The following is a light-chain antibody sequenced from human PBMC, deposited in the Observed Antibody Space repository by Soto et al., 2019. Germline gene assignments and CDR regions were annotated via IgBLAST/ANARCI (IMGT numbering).Light chain of an antibody. CDR1: SSDVGGYNY. CDR2: DVT. Sequence: QSALTQPASVSGSPGQSITISCTGTSSDVGGYNYVSWYQQHPGKAPKLMIYDVTNRRSGVSNRFSGSKSGNTASLTISGLQAEDEADYYCISYTSSSTRVFGTGTKLTVL. V-gene: IGLV2-14*03. J-gene: IGLJ1*01. CDR3: ISYTSSSTRV.